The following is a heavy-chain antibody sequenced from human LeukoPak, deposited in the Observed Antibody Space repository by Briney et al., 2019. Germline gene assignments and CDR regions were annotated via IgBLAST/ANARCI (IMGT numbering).Heavy chain of an antibody. D-gene: IGHD2-15*01. CDR2: INHSGST. J-gene: IGHJ4*02. Sequence: SETLSLTCAVYGGSFSGYYWSWIRQPPGKGLEWIGEINHSGSTNYNPSLKSRVTISVDTSKNQFSLKLSSVTAADTAVHYCARVRGYCSGGSCYYRFFDYWGQGTLVTVSP. CDR3: ARVRGYCSGGSCYYRFFDY. CDR1: GGSFSGYY. V-gene: IGHV4-34*01.